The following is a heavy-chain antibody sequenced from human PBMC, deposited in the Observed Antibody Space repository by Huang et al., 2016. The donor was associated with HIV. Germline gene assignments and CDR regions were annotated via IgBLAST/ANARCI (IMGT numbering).Heavy chain of an antibody. Sequence: VRLVQSGGGVVQPGRSLRLSCAASGITFRNYAMHWVRQAPGKGLEWGGGTSADGSGQYYVDSVKGRFIISKDNSNETLFLEMRSLKSEDTAVYFCAKDQGQWLAYFDSWGQGTLVTVSS. CDR1: GITFRNYA. D-gene: IGHD6-19*01. J-gene: IGHJ4*02. CDR3: AKDQGQWLAYFDS. V-gene: IGHV3-30*18. CDR2: TSADGSGQ.